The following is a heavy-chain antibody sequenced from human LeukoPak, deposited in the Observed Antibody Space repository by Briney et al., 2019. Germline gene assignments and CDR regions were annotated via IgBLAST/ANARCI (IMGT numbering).Heavy chain of an antibody. V-gene: IGHV1-2*06. Sequence: ASVKVSCKASGYTFTGYYTHWVRQAPGQGLEWMGRINPNSGGTNYAQKFQGRVTMTRDTSISTAYMELSRLRSDDTAVYYCARDRAPLYSGSDGGAFDIWGQGTMVTVSS. D-gene: IGHD1-26*01. CDR3: ARDRAPLYSGSDGGAFDI. CDR2: INPNSGGT. J-gene: IGHJ3*02. CDR1: GYTFTGYY.